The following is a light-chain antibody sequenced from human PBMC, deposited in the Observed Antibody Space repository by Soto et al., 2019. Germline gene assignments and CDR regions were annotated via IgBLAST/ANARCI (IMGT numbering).Light chain of an antibody. V-gene: IGKV3-20*01. CDR2: AAS. CDR1: QTIGSSH. J-gene: IGKJ1*01. CDR3: QQYGGSPRT. Sequence: EIVLTQSPGTLSLSPGERATLSCRASQTIGSSHLAWYQQKPGQAPRFLIFAASSRATGIPDRFSGSGSGTDFTLTISRLEPEDFAVYYCQQYGGSPRTFGQGTKVDTK.